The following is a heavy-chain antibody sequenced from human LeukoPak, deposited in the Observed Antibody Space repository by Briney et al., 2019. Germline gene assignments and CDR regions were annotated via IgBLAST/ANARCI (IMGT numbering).Heavy chain of an antibody. CDR2: IDWDDDK. V-gene: IGHV2-70*11. J-gene: IGHJ4*02. D-gene: IGHD2-15*01. Sequence: SGPTLVNPTQTLTLTCTFSGFSLSTSGMCVSWIRQHIGMALEWLARIDWDDDKYYSTSLKTRLTISKDTSKNQVVLTMTHMDPVDTATYYCARISSLVYGSGGSCYSGYYFDYWGQGTLVTVSS. CDR3: ARISSLVYGSGGSCYSGYYFDY. CDR1: GFSLSTSGMC.